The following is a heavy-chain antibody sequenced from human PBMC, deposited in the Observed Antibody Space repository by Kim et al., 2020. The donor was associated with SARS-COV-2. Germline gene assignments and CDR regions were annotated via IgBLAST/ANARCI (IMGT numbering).Heavy chain of an antibody. CDR1: GFTFSKYW. J-gene: IGHJ5*02. V-gene: IGHV3-74*01. CDR2: SNEDGSIT. Sequence: GGSLRLSCAASGFTFSKYWMHWVRQVPGEGLVWVSRSNEDGSITNYADSMRGRFTISRDNARSTLYPQMNSLGAEDTALYYCARDLSGSDDLWGQGTLVTVSS. CDR3: ARDLSGSDDL. D-gene: IGHD5-12*01.